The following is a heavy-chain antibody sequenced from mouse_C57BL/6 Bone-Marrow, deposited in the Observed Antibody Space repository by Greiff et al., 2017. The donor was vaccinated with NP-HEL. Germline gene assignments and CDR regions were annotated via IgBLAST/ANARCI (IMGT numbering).Heavy chain of an antibody. CDR3: ARWDYGSSFYYFDY. CDR1: GYTFTDYY. D-gene: IGHD1-1*01. V-gene: IGHV1-76*01. J-gene: IGHJ2*01. CDR2: IYPGSGNT. Sequence: VMLVESGAELVRPGASVKLSCKASGYTFTDYYINWVKQRPGQGLEWIARIYPGSGNTYYNEKFKGKATLTAEKSSSTAYMQLSSLTSEDSAVYFCARWDYGSSFYYFDYWGQGTTLTVSS.